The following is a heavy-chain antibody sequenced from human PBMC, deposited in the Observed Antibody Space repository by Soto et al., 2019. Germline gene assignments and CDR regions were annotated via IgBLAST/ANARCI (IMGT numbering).Heavy chain of an antibody. CDR2: IYYLGST. CDR3: ARDGYDGSGSPYPAY. D-gene: IGHD3-10*01. J-gene: IGHJ4*02. V-gene: IGHV4-59*01. Sequence: PSETLSLTCTVSGGSMSEYFWSWVRQSPGKGLEWIGYIYYLGSTDYNPSLKSRVTISVDTSKRQFSLKLSSVTAADTAIYYCARDGYDGSGSPYPAYWGPGIQVTVSS. CDR1: GGSMSEYF.